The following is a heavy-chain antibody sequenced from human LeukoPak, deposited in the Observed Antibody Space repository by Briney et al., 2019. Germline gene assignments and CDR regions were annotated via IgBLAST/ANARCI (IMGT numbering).Heavy chain of an antibody. CDR1: GFTFDDYA. V-gene: IGHV3-9*03. CDR3: AKSICSSTSCYLDY. Sequence: PGGSLRLSCAASGFTFDDYAMHWVRQTPGKGLEWVSGISWNSGSIGYADSVKGRFTISRDNAKNSLYLQMNSLRAEDMALYYCAKSICSSTSCYLDYWRQGTLVTVSS. CDR2: ISWNSGSI. D-gene: IGHD2-2*01. J-gene: IGHJ4*02.